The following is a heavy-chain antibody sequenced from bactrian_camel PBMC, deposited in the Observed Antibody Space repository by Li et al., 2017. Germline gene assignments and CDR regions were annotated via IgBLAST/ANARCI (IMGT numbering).Heavy chain of an antibody. D-gene: IGHD2*01. V-gene: IGHV3S39*01. Sequence: VQPGGSLRLSCVASGFEFRGMAMSWIRQAPGKGLEWVSDINSGGRIKDYASNVKGRFTISRDDAKDTLYLQMNNLQTEGTAMYYCAVEGVVTQNPWVKRCVNDFGYFGQGTQVTVS. CDR3: AVEGVVTQNPWVKRCVNDFGY. J-gene: IGHJ6*01. CDR2: INSGGRIK. CDR1: GFEFRGMA.